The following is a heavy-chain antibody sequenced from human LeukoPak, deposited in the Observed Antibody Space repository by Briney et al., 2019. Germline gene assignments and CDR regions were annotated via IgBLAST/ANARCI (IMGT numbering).Heavy chain of an antibody. CDR3: ARGLGKYSSVYYYYYGMDV. J-gene: IGHJ6*04. Sequence: SETLSLTCVVDGGSLSGYYWSWIRQPPGKGLEWIGEINHSGSTNYNPSLKSRVTISVDTSKNQFSLKLSSVTAADTAVYYCARGLGKYSSVYYYYYGMDVWGKGTTVTVSS. CDR2: INHSGST. D-gene: IGHD6-25*01. V-gene: IGHV4-34*01. CDR1: GGSLSGYY.